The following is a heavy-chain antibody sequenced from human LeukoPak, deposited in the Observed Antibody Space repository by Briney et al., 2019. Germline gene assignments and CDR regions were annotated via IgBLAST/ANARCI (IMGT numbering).Heavy chain of an antibody. CDR3: ARVSRYFDWLDAFDI. CDR2: IYSGGST. V-gene: IGHV3-53*01. J-gene: IGHJ3*02. CDR1: GFTFSTSW. D-gene: IGHD3-9*01. Sequence: PGGSLRLSCEASGFTFSTSWMHWVRQGPGKGLVWVSVIYSGGSTYYADSVKGRFTISRDNSKNTLYLQMNSLRAEDTAVYYCARVSRYFDWLDAFDIWGQGTMVTVSS.